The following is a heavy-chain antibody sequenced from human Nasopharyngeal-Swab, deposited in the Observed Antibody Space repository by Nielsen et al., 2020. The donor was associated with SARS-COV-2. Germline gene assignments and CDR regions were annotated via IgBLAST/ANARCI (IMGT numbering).Heavy chain of an antibody. CDR3: ARHPHRDTAMVKAVVLDY. V-gene: IGHV4-34*01. D-gene: IGHD5-18*01. Sequence: SETLSLTCAVYGGSFSGYYWSWIRQLPGKGLEWIGEINHSGSTNYNPTLKSRVTISVDTSKNQFSLKLSSVTAADTAVYYCARHPHRDTAMVKAVVLDYWGQGTLVTVSS. CDR1: GGSFSGYY. J-gene: IGHJ4*02. CDR2: INHSGST.